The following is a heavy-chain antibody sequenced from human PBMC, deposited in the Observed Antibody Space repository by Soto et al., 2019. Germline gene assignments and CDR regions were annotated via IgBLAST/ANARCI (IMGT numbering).Heavy chain of an antibody. CDR3: ARRGGFTTIGSYYYYGMDV. J-gene: IGHJ6*02. V-gene: IGHV4-34*01. CDR2: INHSGST. D-gene: IGHD3-16*01. CDR1: GGSFSGYY. Sequence: PSETLSLTCAVYGGSFSGYYWSWIRQPPGKGLEWIGEINHSGSTNYNPSLKSRVTISVDTSKNQFSLKLSSVTAADTAVYYCARRGGFTTIGSYYYYGMDVWGQGTTVTVSS.